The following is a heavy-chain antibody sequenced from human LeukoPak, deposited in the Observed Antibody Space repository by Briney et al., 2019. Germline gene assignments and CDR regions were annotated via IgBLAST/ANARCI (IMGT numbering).Heavy chain of an antibody. V-gene: IGHV4-4*07. CDR2: IYTSGST. D-gene: IGHD6-13*01. CDR1: GGSISSYY. Sequence: SETLSLTCTVSGGSISSYYWSWIRQPAGKGLEWIGRIYTSGSTNYNPSLKSRVTLSVDTSKNQFSLRLSSVTAADTAVYYCAGASSRRTSSYFDYWGQGTLVTVSS. J-gene: IGHJ4*02. CDR3: AGASSRRTSSYFDY.